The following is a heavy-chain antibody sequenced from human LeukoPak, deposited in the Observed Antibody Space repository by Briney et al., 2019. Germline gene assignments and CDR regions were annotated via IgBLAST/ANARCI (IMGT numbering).Heavy chain of an antibody. J-gene: IGHJ4*02. D-gene: IGHD3-22*01. CDR1: GFSFNTYI. V-gene: IGHV3-21*01. CDR2: ISYTSECT. Sequence: GGSLSLSCAASGFSFNTYIMTCVRQAPGEEGEGVSVISYTSECTFYADSVKGRFTISRDNSKNTLYLQMNSVRAEDTAVYYCASRGVGGYDSSGYHDDYWGQGTLVTVSS. CDR3: ASRGVGGYDSSGYHDDY.